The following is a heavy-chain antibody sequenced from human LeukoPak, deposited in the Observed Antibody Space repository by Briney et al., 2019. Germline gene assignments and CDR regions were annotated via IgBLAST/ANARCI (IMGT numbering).Heavy chain of an antibody. CDR1: GGSIKSSTYY. J-gene: IGHJ2*01. CDR2: IYYSGSI. D-gene: IGHD6-19*01. CDR3: ARHRGQWLTFFDL. V-gene: IGHV4-39*07. Sequence: SETLSLTCSVSGGSIKSSTYYWVWIRQAPGKGMEWIGNIYYSGSIYYNPSLNSRVTISVDTSKNQFSLKLSSVTAADTAVYYCARHRGQWLTFFDLWGRGTLVTVSS.